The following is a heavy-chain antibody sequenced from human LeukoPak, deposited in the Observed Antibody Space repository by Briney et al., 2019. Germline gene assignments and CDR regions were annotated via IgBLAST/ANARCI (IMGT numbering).Heavy chain of an antibody. J-gene: IGHJ4*02. Sequence: SETLSLTCSASGDSLSSYYWSRMRRPPGEGLEWIGYIHYSGSTNYNPSLKSRVSMSVDTSKNHFSLKLSSVTAADTAVYYCARGGYDSTGYYSIFDSWGQGTLVTVSS. CDR3: ARGGYDSTGYYSIFDS. CDR2: IHYSGST. V-gene: IGHV4-59*01. CDR1: GDSLSSYY. D-gene: IGHD3-22*01.